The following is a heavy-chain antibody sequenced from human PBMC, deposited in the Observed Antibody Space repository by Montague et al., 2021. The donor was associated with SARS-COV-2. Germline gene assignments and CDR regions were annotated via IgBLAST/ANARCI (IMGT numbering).Heavy chain of an antibody. CDR2: FYSVGST. CDR3: ARETMTADAFDI. J-gene: IGHJ3*02. CDR1: GASVSSSD. Sequence: SETLSLTCTVSGASVSSSDWGWIRQSPGKGLEWIGYFYSVGSTDYNPSLKSRVTISRDTSKNQFSLKVRSVTAADTAIYYCARETMTADAFDIWGQGTMVTFSS. V-gene: IGHV4-59*02. D-gene: IGHD1-14*01.